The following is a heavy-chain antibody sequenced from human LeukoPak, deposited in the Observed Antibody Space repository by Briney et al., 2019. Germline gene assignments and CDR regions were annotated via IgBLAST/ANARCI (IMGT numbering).Heavy chain of an antibody. D-gene: IGHD3-9*01. J-gene: IGHJ5*02. V-gene: IGHV3-11*01. CDR1: GFTFSDYY. CDR2: ISSSGSTI. Sequence: GGSLRLSCAASGFTFSDYYMSWIRQAPGKGLEWVSYISSSGSTIYYADSVKGRFTISRDNAKNSLYLQMNSLRAEDTAVYYCVRDSSLLRYFDWLFHWGQGTLVTVSS. CDR3: VRDSSLLRYFDWLFH.